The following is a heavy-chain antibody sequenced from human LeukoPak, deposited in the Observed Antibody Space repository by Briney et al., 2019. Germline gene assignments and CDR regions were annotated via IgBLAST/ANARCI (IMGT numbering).Heavy chain of an antibody. D-gene: IGHD3-10*01. CDR3: ARASLSYGWYFDL. V-gene: IGHV4-31*03. CDR2: IYYSGST. CDR1: GGSISSGGYY. Sequence: SETLSLTCTVSGGSISSGGYYWSWIRQHPGKGLEWIGYIYYSGSTYYNPSLKSRVTISVDTSKNQFSLKLSSVTAVDTAVYYCARASLSYGWYFDLWGRGTLVTVSS. J-gene: IGHJ2*01.